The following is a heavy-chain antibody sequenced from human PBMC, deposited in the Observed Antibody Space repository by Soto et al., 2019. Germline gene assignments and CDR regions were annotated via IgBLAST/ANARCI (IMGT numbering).Heavy chain of an antibody. CDR2: VIPICGTA. CDR1: GSTFSRYS. CDR3: ARGRRYCSSTSCYGDYYYYYGMDV. D-gene: IGHD2-2*01. J-gene: IGHJ6*02. Sequence: GAPGKVSSQASGSTFSRYSINWGGPAPGRRVEWMGGVIPICGTANYAQKFQGRVTITADESTSTAYMELSSLRSEDTAVYYCARGRRYCSSTSCYGDYYYYYGMDVWGQGTTVTVSS. V-gene: IGHV1-69*13.